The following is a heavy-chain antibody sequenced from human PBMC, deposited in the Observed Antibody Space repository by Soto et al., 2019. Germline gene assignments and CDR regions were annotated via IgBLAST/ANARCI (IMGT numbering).Heavy chain of an antibody. CDR2: INPSGGST. V-gene: IGHV1-46*01. Sequence: QVQLVQSGAEVKKPGASVKVSCKASGYTFTSYYMHWVRQAPGQGLEWMGIINPSGGSTSYAQKFQGRVTMTRDTATSTVYMELSSRRAEDTAVYYCAREGAGWFGDYWGQGTLVTVSS. J-gene: IGHJ4*02. D-gene: IGHD3-10*01. CDR3: AREGAGWFGDY. CDR1: GYTFTSYY.